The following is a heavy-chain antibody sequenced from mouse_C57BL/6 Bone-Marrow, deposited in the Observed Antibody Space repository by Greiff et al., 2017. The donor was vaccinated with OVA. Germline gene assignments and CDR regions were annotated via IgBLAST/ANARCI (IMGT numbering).Heavy chain of an antibody. CDR1: GFTFTGYC. Sequence: VQLQQPGAELVKPGASVKLSCTASGFTFTGYCMHWVKQRPGQGLEWIGMIHPESGSTKYNAKFKGKATLTADKSSSTAYMQLSSLTSEDSAVYDCASCAVGARGDYWGQGTTLTVSS. V-gene: IGHV1-64*01. J-gene: IGHJ2*01. CDR2: IHPESGST. CDR3: ASCAVGARGDY. D-gene: IGHD1-1*01.